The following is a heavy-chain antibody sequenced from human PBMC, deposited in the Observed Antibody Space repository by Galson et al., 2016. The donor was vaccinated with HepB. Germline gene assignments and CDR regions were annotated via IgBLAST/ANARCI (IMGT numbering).Heavy chain of an antibody. CDR2: IYHSGRT. CDR3: ARECHHYDSSGSYYVWDYFDY. J-gene: IGHJ4*02. CDR1: GGSISRTGYY. Sequence: SLSLTCTVSGGSISRTGYYWSCIRQHPGKGLEWIGNIYHSGRTDYNRSLETRVSISVDTSKNQFSLNLRSVSAAATAVYFCARECHHYDSSGSYYVWDYFDYWGQGTLVTVSS. V-gene: IGHV4-31*03. D-gene: IGHD3-22*01.